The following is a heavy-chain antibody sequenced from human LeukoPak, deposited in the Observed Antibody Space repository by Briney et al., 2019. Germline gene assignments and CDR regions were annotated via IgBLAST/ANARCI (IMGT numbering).Heavy chain of an antibody. V-gene: IGHV1-18*01. CDR1: GYTFTTYG. J-gene: IGHJ4*02. CDR3: ARAVPATAIGCFDY. CDR2: ISAYNGNT. Sequence: GASVKVSCKASGYTFTTYGISWVRQAPGQGLECMGWISAYNGNTNYAQKVQGRVTMTTDTSTSTAYMELRSLRSDDTAVYYCARAVPATAIGCFDYWGQGTLVTVSS. D-gene: IGHD2-2*01.